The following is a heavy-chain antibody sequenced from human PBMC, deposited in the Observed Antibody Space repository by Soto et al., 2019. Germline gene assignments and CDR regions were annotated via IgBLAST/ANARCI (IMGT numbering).Heavy chain of an antibody. J-gene: IGHJ6*02. V-gene: IGHV1-46*01. D-gene: IGHD1-26*01. CDR2: INPSGGSA. CDR1: GYTFTNYY. Sequence: GASVKVSCKASGYTFTNYYMHWVRQAPGQGLEWMGIINPSGGSASYAQKFQGRVTMTTDTSTSTVYMELSRLRSDDTAVYYCAREAIVAGATTGMDVWGQGTTVTVSS. CDR3: AREAIVAGATTGMDV.